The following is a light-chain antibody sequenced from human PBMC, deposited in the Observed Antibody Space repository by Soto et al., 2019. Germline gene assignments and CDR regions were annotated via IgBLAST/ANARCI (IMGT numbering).Light chain of an antibody. CDR2: DAS. CDR3: QQRSNWPLT. V-gene: IGKV3-11*01. J-gene: IGKJ5*01. CDR1: PSVSSK. Sequence: EIQMTQSASPLSASPGERATLSCGASPSVSSKLAWYQQKPGQAPRLLIYDASNRATGIPARFSGSGYGTDFNLTISSLETEDFAVYYCQQRSNWPLTFGQGTRLEIK.